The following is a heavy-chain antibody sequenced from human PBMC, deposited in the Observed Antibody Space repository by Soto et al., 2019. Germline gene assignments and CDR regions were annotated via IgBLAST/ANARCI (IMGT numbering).Heavy chain of an antibody. D-gene: IGHD3-10*01. J-gene: IGHJ4*02. CDR2: FSGSGGAT. V-gene: IGHV3-23*01. Sequence: VKVLESGGGLVQPGGSLRLSCAASGFTASSYAMSWVRQAPGKGLEWVSGFSGSGGATFYADSVKGRFTLSRDSSKNTVYLPMNRLRAEDTAVYYCAKAGGDYWGQGTLVTVSS. CDR1: GFTASSYA. CDR3: AKAGGDY.